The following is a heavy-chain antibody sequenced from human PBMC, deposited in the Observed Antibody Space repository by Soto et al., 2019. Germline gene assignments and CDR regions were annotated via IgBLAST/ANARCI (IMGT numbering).Heavy chain of an antibody. J-gene: IGHJ5*02. V-gene: IGHV3-30*18. CDR1: RFSFSTYG. D-gene: IGHD1-20*01. Sequence: GGSLRLSCAASRFSFSTYGMHWVRQAPGKGLEWVSFISYDGSNKYYADSVKGRFTISRDNSKNTLYLQMNSLRVEDTAVFYCAKDHDPHITGPSDLWGQGTLVTVSS. CDR3: AKDHDPHITGPSDL. CDR2: ISYDGSNK.